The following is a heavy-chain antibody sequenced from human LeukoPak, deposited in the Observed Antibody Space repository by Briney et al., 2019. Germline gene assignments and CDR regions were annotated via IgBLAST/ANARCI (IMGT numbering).Heavy chain of an antibody. CDR2: KSYDGSNK. D-gene: IGHD6-6*01. Sequence: GGSLRLSCAASGFIFNNYAMHWVRRAPGKGLEWVAVKSYDGSNKYYADSVKGRFTISRDNSKNTLYLQLNSLRAEDTAVYYCARDGGKQLVGPFDYWGQGTLVTVSS. V-gene: IGHV3-30-3*01. CDR1: GFIFNNYA. J-gene: IGHJ4*02. CDR3: ARDGGKQLVGPFDY.